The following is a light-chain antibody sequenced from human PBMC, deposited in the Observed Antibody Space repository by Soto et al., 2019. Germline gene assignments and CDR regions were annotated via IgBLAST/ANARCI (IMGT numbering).Light chain of an antibody. CDR1: QSLLSSGGETY. CDR2: EVS. V-gene: IGKV2D-29*02. Sequence: DIVMSQTPLSLSVTPGQPASISCRSSQSLLSSGGETYLFWSLQRPGQSPQLLIYEVSNRISAVTDRFSGSGSGTDFTLNISRVEAEDAGVYYCMQSTQLPLPFGQGTRLEVK. J-gene: IGKJ5*01. CDR3: MQSTQLPLP.